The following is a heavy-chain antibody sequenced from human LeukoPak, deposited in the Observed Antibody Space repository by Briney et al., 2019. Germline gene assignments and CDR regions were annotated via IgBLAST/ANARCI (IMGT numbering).Heavy chain of an antibody. D-gene: IGHD2-2*01. Sequence: ASVKVSCKASGGTFSSYAISWVRQVPGQGLEWMGGIIPIFGTANYAQKFQGRVTITADESTSTAYMELSSLRSEDTAVYYCASRKTRSSTSCYFYWGQGTLVTVSS. J-gene: IGHJ4*02. CDR2: IIPIFGTA. CDR1: GGTFSSYA. CDR3: ASRKTRSSTSCYFY. V-gene: IGHV1-69*13.